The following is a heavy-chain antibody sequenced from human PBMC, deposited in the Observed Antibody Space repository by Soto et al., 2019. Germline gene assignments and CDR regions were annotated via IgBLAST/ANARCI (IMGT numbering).Heavy chain of an antibody. D-gene: IGHD5-12*01. CDR3: ARDGDPVSGYPYHYYGMDV. Sequence: PGGSLRLSCVASGFTFNHHGMHWVRQAPGRGLEWVAVIWFDGSNQYYADSVKGRFSVSRDNSKKTLYLQMNSLRAEDTAVYYCARDGDPVSGYPYHYYGMDVWGQGTTVTVSS. V-gene: IGHV3-33*01. CDR1: GFTFNHHG. J-gene: IGHJ6*02. CDR2: IWFDGSNQ.